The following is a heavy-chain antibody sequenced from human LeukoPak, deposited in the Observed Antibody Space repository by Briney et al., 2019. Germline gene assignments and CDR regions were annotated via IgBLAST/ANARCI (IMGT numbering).Heavy chain of an antibody. V-gene: IGHV4-38-2*02. D-gene: IGHD3-10*01. Sequence: SETLSLTCTVSGYSISSGYYWGWIRQPPGKGLEWIGSIYHSGSTYYNPSLKSRVTISVDTSKNQFSLKLSSVTAADTAVYYCARGDYYGSGSYYYYYMDVWGKGTTVTVSS. CDR2: IYHSGST. CDR1: GYSISSGYY. CDR3: ARGDYYGSGSYYYYYMDV. J-gene: IGHJ6*03.